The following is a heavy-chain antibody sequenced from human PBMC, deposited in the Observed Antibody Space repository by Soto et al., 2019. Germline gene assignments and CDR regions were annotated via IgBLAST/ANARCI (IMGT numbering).Heavy chain of an antibody. D-gene: IGHD3-3*01. Sequence: PSETLSLTCTVSGGSISSGGYYWSWIRQHPGKGLEWIGYIYYSGSTYYNPSLKSRVTISVDTSKNQFSLKLSSVTAADTAVYYCASSKYYDFWSGYSEYFQHWGQGTLVTVSS. CDR1: GGSISSGGYY. V-gene: IGHV4-31*03. J-gene: IGHJ1*01. CDR2: IYYSGST. CDR3: ASSKYYDFWSGYSEYFQH.